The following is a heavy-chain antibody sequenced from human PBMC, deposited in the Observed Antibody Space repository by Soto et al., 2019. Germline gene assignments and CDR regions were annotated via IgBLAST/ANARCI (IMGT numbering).Heavy chain of an antibody. D-gene: IGHD2-15*01. V-gene: IGHV4-31*03. CDR3: AGYSTWHPCAFDI. Sequence: QVQLQESGPGLVKPSQTLSLTCTVSGGSISSGGYSWTWIRQHPGKGLEWIGYIYYSGSTNYKPSLKSRVTISVDTSKNQLSLKLSSVTAADTAVYDCAGYSTWHPCAFDIWGQGTTVTVSS. CDR1: GGSISSGGYS. CDR2: IYYSGST. J-gene: IGHJ3*02.